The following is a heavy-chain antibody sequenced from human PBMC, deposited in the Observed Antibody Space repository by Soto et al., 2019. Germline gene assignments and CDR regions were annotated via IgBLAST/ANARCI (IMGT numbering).Heavy chain of an antibody. CDR1: GFTFSNAW. CDR3: TTDRNNCNSLGYFQP. Sequence: GGSLRLSCAASGFTFSNAWMSWVRQAPGKGLEWVGRIKSKTDGGTTDYAAPVKGRFTISRDDSKNTLYLQMNSLKTEDTAVYYRTTDRNNCNSLGYFQPWGQGTLVTVSS. J-gene: IGHJ1*01. V-gene: IGHV3-15*01. D-gene: IGHD1-7*01. CDR2: IKSKTDGGTT.